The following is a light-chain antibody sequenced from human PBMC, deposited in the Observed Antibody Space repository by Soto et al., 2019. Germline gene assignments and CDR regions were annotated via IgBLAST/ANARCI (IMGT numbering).Light chain of an antibody. J-gene: IGLJ2*01. CDR2: DVT. CDR1: SSDVGDYNY. CDR3: SAYTSISPVVV. Sequence: QSVLTQPASVSGSPGQSITISCTGTSSDVGDYNYVSWYQQHPGKAPKLMIYDVTNRPSGVSNRFSGSKSGNTASLTISGLQAEDEADYYCSAYTSISPVVVFGGGTKLTVL. V-gene: IGLV2-14*01.